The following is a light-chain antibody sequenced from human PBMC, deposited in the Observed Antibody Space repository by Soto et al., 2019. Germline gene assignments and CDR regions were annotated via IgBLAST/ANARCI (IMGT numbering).Light chain of an antibody. CDR1: QSVLYTSNNKNY. J-gene: IGKJ1*01. CDR3: QQYYYTPRT. CDR2: WAS. Sequence: DTVVTQSPDSLAVSLGERATINCKTSQSVLYTSNNKNYFAWFQKKPGQPPRLLFYWASTRESVVPDRFSGSGSGTDFTRTISSLQAEDVAVYYCQQYYYTPRTFCQGTRVEIK. V-gene: IGKV4-1*01.